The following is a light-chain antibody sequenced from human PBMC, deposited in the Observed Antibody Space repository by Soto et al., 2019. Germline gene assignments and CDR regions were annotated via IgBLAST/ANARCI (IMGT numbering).Light chain of an antibody. CDR3: QQYYSPWT. CDR2: WAS. CDR1: QSVLYSSNNKNY. V-gene: IGKV4-1*01. Sequence: DIVMTQSPDSLAVSLGETATINCKSSQSVLYSSNNKNYLAWYQQKPGQPPKLLIYWASTRESGVPDRFSGSGSGTEFTLTISSLQAEDVAVYYCQQYYSPWTFGQGTKVEIK. J-gene: IGKJ1*01.